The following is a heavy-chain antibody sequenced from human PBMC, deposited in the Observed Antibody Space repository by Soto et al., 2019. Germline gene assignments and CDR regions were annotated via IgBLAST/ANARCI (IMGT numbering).Heavy chain of an antibody. CDR2: FDPEDGKT. V-gene: IGHV1-24*01. CDR1: GYTFTELS. CDR3: AAGSLYYYDSSGYYF. D-gene: IGHD3-22*01. J-gene: IGHJ4*02. Sequence: GASVKASCKVSGYTFTELSMHWVRQAPGKGLAWLGGFDPEDGKTIYAQKFQGRVTMTEDTPTATAYMELSSLGSADTAVYYCAAGSLYYYDSSGYYFWGQGTLGTVSS.